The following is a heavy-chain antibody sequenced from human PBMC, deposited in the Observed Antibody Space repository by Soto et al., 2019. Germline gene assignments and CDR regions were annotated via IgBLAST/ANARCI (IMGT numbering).Heavy chain of an antibody. V-gene: IGHV2-5*02. CDR2: IYWDDDK. Sequence: QITLKESGPTLVKPTETLTLTCTFSGFSLTTREVGVGWIHQPPGKALEWLALIYWDDDKYYRSSLKTRLTITKDTSKNQVVLTMANMDPLDTATYYCARRPQGAYFRCFDTWGQGTLVTVS. CDR1: GFSLTTREVG. J-gene: IGHJ5*02. CDR3: ARRPQGAYFRCFDT. D-gene: IGHD1-26*01.